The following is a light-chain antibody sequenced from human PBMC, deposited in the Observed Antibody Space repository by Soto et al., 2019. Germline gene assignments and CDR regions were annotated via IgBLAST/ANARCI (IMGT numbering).Light chain of an antibody. CDR2: DVS. Sequence: QSALTQPPSASGSPGQSVTISCTGTSSDVGGYNYVSWYQQHPGKAPKLMIYDVSKRPSGVPDRFSGSKSGNTASLTVSGLQAEDEADYYCSSYAASNHLVLGNGTKVT. CDR3: SSYAASNHLV. V-gene: IGLV2-8*01. J-gene: IGLJ1*01. CDR1: SSDVGGYNY.